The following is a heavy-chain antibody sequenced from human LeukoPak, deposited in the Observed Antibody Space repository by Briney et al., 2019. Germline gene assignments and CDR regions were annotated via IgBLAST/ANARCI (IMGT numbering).Heavy chain of an antibody. V-gene: IGHV3-15*01. D-gene: IGHD3-22*01. CDR3: TTDSYYDSSGYYY. CDR1: GITLSNYG. CDR2: IKSKTDGGTT. J-gene: IGHJ4*02. Sequence: GGSLRLSCAASGITLSNYGMSWVRQAPGKGLEWVGRIKSKTDGGTTDYAAPVKGRFTISRDDSKNTLYLQMNSLKTEDTAVYYCTTDSYYDSSGYYYWGQGTLVTVSS.